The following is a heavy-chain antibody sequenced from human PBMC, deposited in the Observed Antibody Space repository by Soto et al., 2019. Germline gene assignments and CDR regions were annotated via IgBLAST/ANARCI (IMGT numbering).Heavy chain of an antibody. D-gene: IGHD3-22*01. CDR3: ARRMKDSSSAGGFDI. J-gene: IGHJ3*02. Sequence: QLQLQESGPGLAKPSETLSLTCTVSGGSISSSSYFWDWIRQPPGKALEWIGSIYYSGNTYYNPYLKSRVTVYVDRSKNQVSLKLSSVTAADTALYYCARRMKDSSSAGGFDIWGQGTMVTVSS. CDR1: GGSISSSSYF. V-gene: IGHV4-39*01. CDR2: IYYSGNT.